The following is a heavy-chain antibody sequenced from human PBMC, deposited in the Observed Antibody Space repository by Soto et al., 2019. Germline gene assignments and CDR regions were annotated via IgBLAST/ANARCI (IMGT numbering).Heavy chain of an antibody. J-gene: IGHJ6*02. D-gene: IGHD6-19*01. CDR1: GGTFADFI. V-gene: IGHV1-69*01. Sequence: QVQLVQSGAEVKEPESSVKVSCKASGGTFADFIMNWVRQTPGQGLEWMGGIVPMFGTPTYAEKFKGRVTISATGSTSTAYMELTSLRSEDTAVYYCARNGTYSSSLSQYSGMDVWGQGTTVTVS. CDR3: ARNGTYSSSLSQYSGMDV. CDR2: IVPMFGTP.